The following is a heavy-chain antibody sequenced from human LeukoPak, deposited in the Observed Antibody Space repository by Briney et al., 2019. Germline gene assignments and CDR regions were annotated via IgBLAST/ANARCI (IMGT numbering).Heavy chain of an antibody. D-gene: IGHD6-13*01. CDR2: INHSGST. J-gene: IGHJ4*02. CDR1: GGSINSYY. Sequence: SETLSLTCTVSGGSINSYYWSWIRQPPGKGLEWIGEINHSGSTNYNPSLKSRVTISVDTSKNQFSLKLSSVTAADTAVYYCARKGAAAGTKKYYFDYWGQGTLVTVSS. CDR3: ARKGAAAGTKKYYFDY. V-gene: IGHV4-34*01.